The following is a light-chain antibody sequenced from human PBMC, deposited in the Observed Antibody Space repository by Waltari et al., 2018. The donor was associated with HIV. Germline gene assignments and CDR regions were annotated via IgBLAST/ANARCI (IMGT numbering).Light chain of an antibody. V-gene: IGLV1-44*01. CDR3: AAWDGSLNGRVV. CDR2: SNN. Sequence: QSVLPQPPSASGTPGQRVTTPCSGSSPNLGTNTVNWYQQLPGTAPKPPIYSNNQRPSGVPDRFSGSKSGTSASLAISGLQSEDEADYYCAAWDGSLNGRVVFGGGTKLTVL. CDR1: SPNLGTNT. J-gene: IGLJ2*01.